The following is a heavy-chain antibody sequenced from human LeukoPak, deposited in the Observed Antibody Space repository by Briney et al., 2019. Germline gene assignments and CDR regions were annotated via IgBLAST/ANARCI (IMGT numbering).Heavy chain of an antibody. J-gene: IGHJ4*02. CDR3: TRAPHPRCSSSGCYLDY. CDR2: IQAKAYGGAT. D-gene: IGHD2-2*01. Sequence: GRSLRLSCSTSGFTFGDYAMSWVRQAPGKGLEWVGFIQAKAYGGATKYAASVNGRFSISRDDSQSIANLQMNDLKTEDTAVCYCTRAPHPRCSSSGCYLDYWGQGTLVTVSS. CDR1: GFTFGDYA. V-gene: IGHV3-49*04.